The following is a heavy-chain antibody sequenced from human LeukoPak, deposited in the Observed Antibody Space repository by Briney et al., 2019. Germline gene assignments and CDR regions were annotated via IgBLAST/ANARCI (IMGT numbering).Heavy chain of an antibody. J-gene: IGHJ6*04. V-gene: IGHV1-69*06. D-gene: IGHD2-15*01. CDR1: GGTFSSYA. CDR2: IIPIFGTA. CDR3: ASFYCSGGSCYYYYGMDV. Sequence: SVKVSCTASGGTFSSYAISWVRQAPGQGLEWMGGIIPIFGTANYAQKFQGRVTITADKSTSTAYMELSSLRSEDTAVYYCASFYCSGGSCYYYYGMDVWGKGATVTVSS.